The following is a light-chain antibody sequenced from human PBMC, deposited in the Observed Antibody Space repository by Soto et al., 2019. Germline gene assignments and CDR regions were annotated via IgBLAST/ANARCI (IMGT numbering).Light chain of an antibody. CDR3: LQIYSTLLT. V-gene: IGKV1-39*01. CDR2: AAS. CDR1: QSISNF. Sequence: DIQVTQSPSSLSASVGARVTITCRATQSISNFLHWYQHKPGEAPQLLIYAASSLQSGFPSRFRGTGSGTDFTLTISSRRPEDVAEFHFLQIYSTLLTFGQGTRLQIK. J-gene: IGKJ5*01.